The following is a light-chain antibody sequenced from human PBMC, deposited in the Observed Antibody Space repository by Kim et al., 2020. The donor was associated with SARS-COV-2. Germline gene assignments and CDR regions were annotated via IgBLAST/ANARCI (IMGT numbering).Light chain of an antibody. V-gene: IGKV3-11*01. J-gene: IGKJ1*01. CDR1: QSISSD. CDR3: QHRSYWPPWT. CDR2: DAS. Sequence: EIVLTQSPATVSLSPGERATLSCRASQSISSDLAWYQQKAGQAPSLLIYDASNRATGIPARFSGSGSGTDFTLTISSLEPEDFAVYYCQHRSYWPPWTFGQGTKVDIK.